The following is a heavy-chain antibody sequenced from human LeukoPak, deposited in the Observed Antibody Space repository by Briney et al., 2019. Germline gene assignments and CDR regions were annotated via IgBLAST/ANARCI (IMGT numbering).Heavy chain of an antibody. CDR3: ARGGCSSTSCPLDY. D-gene: IGHD2-2*01. Sequence: PGGSLRLSCAASGFTFSDYYMSWTRQAPGEGLEWVSYISRSSSYTNYADSVKGRFTISRDNAKNSLYLQMNSLRAEDTAVYYCARGGCSSTSCPLDYWGQGTLVTVSS. CDR1: GFTFSDYY. CDR2: ISRSSSYT. V-gene: IGHV3-11*06. J-gene: IGHJ4*02.